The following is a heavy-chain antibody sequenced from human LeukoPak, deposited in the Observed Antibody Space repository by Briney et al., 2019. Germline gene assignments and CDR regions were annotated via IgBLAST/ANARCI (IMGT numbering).Heavy chain of an antibody. CDR3: ARDSVPSGYCAR. CDR1: GFTFSSYG. D-gene: IGHD5-12*01. J-gene: IGHJ4*02. CDR2: IWYDGSNK. V-gene: IGHV3-33*01. Sequence: GGSLRLSCAASGFTFSSYGMHWVRQAPGKGLEWVAVIWYDGSNKYYADSVKGRFTISRDNSKNTLYLQMNSLRAEDTAVYYCARDSVPSGYCARWGQGTLVTVSS.